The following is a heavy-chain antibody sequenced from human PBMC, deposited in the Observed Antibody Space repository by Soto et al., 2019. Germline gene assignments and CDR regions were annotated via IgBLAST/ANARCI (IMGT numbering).Heavy chain of an antibody. D-gene: IGHD2-15*01. CDR2: IYPGDSDT. Sequence: MPGKGLEWMGIIYPGDSDTRYSPSFQGQVTISADKSISTAYLQWSSLKASDTAMYYCATPPYSDAFDIWGQGTMVTVSS. J-gene: IGHJ3*02. CDR3: ATPPYSDAFDI. V-gene: IGHV5-51*01.